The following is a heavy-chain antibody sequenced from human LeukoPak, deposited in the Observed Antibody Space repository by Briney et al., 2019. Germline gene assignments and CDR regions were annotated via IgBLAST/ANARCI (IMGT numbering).Heavy chain of an antibody. CDR2: INSDGTGT. D-gene: IGHD6-13*01. Sequence: GGSLRLSCAASEFTFSTYWMHWVRQAPGKGLVWVSRINSDGTGTSYADSVKGRFTISRDSSKNTLDLQMNTLGPEDTAVYHCAKGTRPIDSINWYMDFENWGQGTLVTVSS. V-gene: IGHV3-74*01. J-gene: IGHJ4*02. CDR3: AKGTRPIDSINWYMDFEN. CDR1: EFTFSTYW.